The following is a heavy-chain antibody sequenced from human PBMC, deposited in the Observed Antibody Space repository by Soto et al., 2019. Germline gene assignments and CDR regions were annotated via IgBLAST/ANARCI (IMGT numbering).Heavy chain of an antibody. V-gene: IGHV1-69*13. D-gene: IGHD6-13*01. CDR3: ARDQFGSSWYPDYYYGMDV. CDR1: GGTFSSYA. CDR2: IIPIFGTA. Sequence: SVKVSCKASGGTFSSYAISWVRQAPGQGLEWMGGIIPIFGTANYAQKFQGRVTITADESTSTAYMELSSLRSEDTAVYYCARDQFGSSWYPDYYYGMDVWGQGTTVTVSS. J-gene: IGHJ6*02.